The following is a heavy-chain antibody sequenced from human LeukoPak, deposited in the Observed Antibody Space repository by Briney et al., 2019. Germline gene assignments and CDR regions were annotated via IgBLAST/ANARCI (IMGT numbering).Heavy chain of an antibody. Sequence: GESLQISCQASGYIFTTYWIGWVRQLPGKGLEWMGIIYPGDSDTRYSTSFQGQATISAAKSINTAYLQWSSLKASDTAMYYCARQPGGWYGMDVWGKGTTVTVSS. D-gene: IGHD6-19*01. J-gene: IGHJ6*04. V-gene: IGHV5-51*01. CDR3: ARQPGGWYGMDV. CDR2: IYPGDSDT. CDR1: GYIFTTYW.